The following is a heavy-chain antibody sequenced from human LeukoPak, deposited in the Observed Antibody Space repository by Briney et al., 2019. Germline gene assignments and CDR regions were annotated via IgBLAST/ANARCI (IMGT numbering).Heavy chain of an antibody. CDR3: ARDYGDYGGYYYMDV. CDR2: ITSIARTT. J-gene: IGHJ6*03. V-gene: IGHV3-48*03. CDR1: GFTFSTYE. D-gene: IGHD4-17*01. Sequence: GGSLRLSCVASGFTFSTYEMSWVHQAPGKGLEWVSYITSIARTTYYADSVKGRFTISRDNAKNSLYLQMNSLRAEDTAVYYCARDYGDYGGYYYMDVWGKGTTVTVSS.